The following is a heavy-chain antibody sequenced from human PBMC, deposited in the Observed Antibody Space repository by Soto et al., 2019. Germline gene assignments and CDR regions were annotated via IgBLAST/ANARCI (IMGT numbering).Heavy chain of an antibody. CDR2: IYYSGGT. CDR1: GASMSSYY. CDR3: AGGRGGYSSSWY. V-gene: IGHV4-59*01. Sequence: PSETLSLTCTVSGASMSSYYWSWIRQPPGKGLEWIGYIYYSGGTNYNPSLQSRVTMSLDTSKHQLSLNLSSVTAADTAFYYCAGGRGGYSSSWYWGQGTLVTVSS. D-gene: IGHD6-13*01. J-gene: IGHJ4*02.